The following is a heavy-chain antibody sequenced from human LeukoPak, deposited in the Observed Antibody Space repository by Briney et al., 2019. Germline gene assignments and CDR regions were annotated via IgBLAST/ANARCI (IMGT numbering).Heavy chain of an antibody. Sequence: GASVKVSCKASGYIFTDYYIHWVRQAPGQGLEWMGWINTNTGNPTYAQGFTGRFVFSLDTSVSTAYLQISSLKAEDTAVYYCARDLGDGYNEDAFDIWGQGTMVTVSS. J-gene: IGHJ3*02. CDR3: ARDLGDGYNEDAFDI. CDR1: GYIFTDYY. D-gene: IGHD5-24*01. CDR2: INTNTGNP. V-gene: IGHV7-4-1*02.